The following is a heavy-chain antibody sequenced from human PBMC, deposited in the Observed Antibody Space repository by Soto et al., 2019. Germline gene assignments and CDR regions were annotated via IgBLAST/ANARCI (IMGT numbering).Heavy chain of an antibody. CDR3: ARDPTRGPFCSSTSCHNWFDP. J-gene: IGHJ5*02. Sequence: PSETLSLTCTVSGGSISSYYWSWIRQPPGKGLEWIGYIYYSGSTNYNPSLKSRVTISVDTSKNQFSLKLSSVTAADTAVYYCARDPTRGPFCSSTSCHNWFDPWGQGTLVTVSS. V-gene: IGHV4-59*01. CDR2: IYYSGST. CDR1: GGSISSYY. D-gene: IGHD2-2*01.